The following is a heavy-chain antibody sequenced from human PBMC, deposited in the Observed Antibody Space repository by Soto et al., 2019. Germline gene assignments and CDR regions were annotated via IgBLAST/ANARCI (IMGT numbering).Heavy chain of an antibody. CDR2: ISGSGGTT. V-gene: IGHV3-23*01. CDR1: GCTFSSYA. Sequence: GGSLRLSCAASGCTFSSYAMTWARQAPGKGLEWVSAISGSGGTTYYADSVKGRFTISRDNSKNTLYLQMSSLRAEDTAIYYCAKEEYSSTCRHFHDWGQGTLVTVSS. CDR3: AKEEYSSTCRHFHD. D-gene: IGHD6-13*01. J-gene: IGHJ1*01.